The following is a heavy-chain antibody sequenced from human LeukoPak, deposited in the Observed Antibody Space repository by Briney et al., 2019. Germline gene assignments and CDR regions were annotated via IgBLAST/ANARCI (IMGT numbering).Heavy chain of an antibody. V-gene: IGHV3-43*02. J-gene: IGHJ6*02. D-gene: IGHD6-19*01. CDR1: GFTFDEYT. CDR2: IRGDGEST. Sequence: GGSLRLSCAASGFTFDEYTMHWVRQAPGKGLEWVSLIRGDGESTYYADSVKGRFTISRDNSKNSLYLQMNSLTTEDTAFYYCAKDVLRIAVIGWVGHYGMDVWGQGTTVTVSS. CDR3: AKDVLRIAVIGWVGHYGMDV.